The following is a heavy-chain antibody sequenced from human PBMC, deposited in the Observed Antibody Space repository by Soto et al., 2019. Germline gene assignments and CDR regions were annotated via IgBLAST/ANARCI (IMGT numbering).Heavy chain of an antibody. CDR2: INAGSGYT. D-gene: IGHD3-10*01. J-gene: IGHJ4*02. Sequence: QVQLVQSGAEVKKPGASVKVSCKASGYSFTSYSMHWVRQAPGQRLEWLGWINAGSGYTKYSQKFQGRVTLTRDTTATTAYMELSSLRSEGTAVYYSASGLPGYFHNWGQGTLVTASS. CDR1: GYSFTSYS. V-gene: IGHV1-3*01. CDR3: ASGLPGYFHN.